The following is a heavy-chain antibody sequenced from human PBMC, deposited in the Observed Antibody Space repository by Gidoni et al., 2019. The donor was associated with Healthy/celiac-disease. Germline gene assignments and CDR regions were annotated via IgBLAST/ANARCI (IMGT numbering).Heavy chain of an antibody. V-gene: IGHV1-3*01. D-gene: IGHD4-17*01. CDR1: GYTFTSYA. CDR2: INAGNGNT. J-gene: IGHJ4*02. CDR3: AREDLGDPSQDY. Sequence: QVQLVQSGAEVKKPGASVKVSCKASGYTFTSYAMHWVRQAPGQRLEWMGWINAGNGNTKYSQKFQGRVTITRDTSASTAYMELSSLRSEDTAVYYCAREDLGDPSQDYWGQGTLVTVSS.